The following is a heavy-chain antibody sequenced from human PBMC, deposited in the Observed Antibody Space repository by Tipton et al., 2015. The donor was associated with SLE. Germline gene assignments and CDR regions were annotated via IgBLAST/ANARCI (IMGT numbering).Heavy chain of an antibody. J-gene: IGHJ5*02. CDR1: GYSISSGYY. CDR3: ATCNEWFDP. V-gene: IGHV4-61*09. D-gene: IGHD1-1*01. Sequence: LRLSCAVSGYSISSGYYWSWIRQPAGKGLEWIGYIYTSGSTNYNPSLKSRVTISVDTSKNQFSLKLSSVTAADTAVYYCATCNEWFDPWGQGTLVTVSS. CDR2: IYTSGST.